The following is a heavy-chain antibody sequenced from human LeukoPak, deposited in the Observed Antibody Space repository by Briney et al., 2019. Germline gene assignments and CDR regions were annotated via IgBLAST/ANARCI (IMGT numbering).Heavy chain of an antibody. J-gene: IGHJ6*03. D-gene: IGHD6-25*01. CDR3: ARELSAAAPYYMDV. CDR2: IIPMLRSS. Sequence: ASVKVSCKASGGTFGGYTISWVRQAPGQGLEWMGGIIPMLRSSTYAQSFQGRLTITTDESTTTAHMELRSLRSEDTAVYYCARELSAAAPYYMDVWGKGTTVTVSS. CDR1: GGTFGGYT. V-gene: IGHV1-69*16.